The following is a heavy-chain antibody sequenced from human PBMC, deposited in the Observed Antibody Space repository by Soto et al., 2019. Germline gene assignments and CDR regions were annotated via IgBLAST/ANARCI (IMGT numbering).Heavy chain of an antibody. CDR1: GFTFSSYS. D-gene: IGHD3-9*01. CDR2: ISSSSSYI. J-gene: IGHJ6*02. Sequence: PGGSLRLSCAASGFTFSSYSMNWVRQAPGKGLEWVSSISSSSSYIYYADSVKGRFTISRDNAKNSLYLQMNSLRAEDTAVYYCAREGAGFGFDWLLPATNYGMDVWGQGTTVTVSS. V-gene: IGHV3-21*01. CDR3: AREGAGFGFDWLLPATNYGMDV.